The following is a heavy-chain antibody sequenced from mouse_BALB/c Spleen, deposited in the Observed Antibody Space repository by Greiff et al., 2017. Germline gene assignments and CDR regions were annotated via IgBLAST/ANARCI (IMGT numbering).Heavy chain of an antibody. Sequence: EVHLVESGGGLVKPGGSLKLSCAASGFTFSSYAMSWVRQTPEKRLEWVASISSGGSTYYPDSVKGRFTISRDNARNILYLQMSSLRSEDTAMYYCARDYYGYRFAYWGQGTLVTVSA. CDR3: ARDYYGYRFAY. V-gene: IGHV5-6-5*01. CDR2: ISSGGST. CDR1: GFTFSSYA. J-gene: IGHJ3*01. D-gene: IGHD1-2*01.